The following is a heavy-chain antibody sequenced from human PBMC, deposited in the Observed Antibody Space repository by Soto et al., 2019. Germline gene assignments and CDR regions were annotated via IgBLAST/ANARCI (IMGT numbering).Heavy chain of an antibody. Sequence: QVQLVQSGAEVKKPGSSVKVSCKASGGTFSSYTISWVRQAPGQGLEWMGRIIPILGIANYAQKFQGRVTITADKSTSTAYMELSSLRSEDTAVYYCARGGEGYCSGGSCYGRYYYYMDVWGKGTTVTVSS. V-gene: IGHV1-69*02. J-gene: IGHJ6*03. CDR2: IIPILGIA. CDR3: ARGGEGYCSGGSCYGRYYYYMDV. D-gene: IGHD2-15*01. CDR1: GGTFSSYT.